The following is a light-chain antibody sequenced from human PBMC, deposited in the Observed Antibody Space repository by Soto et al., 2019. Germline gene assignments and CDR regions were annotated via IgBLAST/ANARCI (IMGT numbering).Light chain of an antibody. CDR1: PCVFFISNHKNY. Sequence: DIVMTPSPDSLAAYLGERAPITCKSSPCVFFISNHKNYLAWYKQKPGQHPKLLIYAASLRVSGVSDRFSGRCCGAYFTLISSSLQAEDAAVYCLQQHYIHRTFGEATKVDI. J-gene: IGKJ4*02. CDR3: QQHYIHRT. CDR2: AAS. V-gene: IGKV4-1*01.